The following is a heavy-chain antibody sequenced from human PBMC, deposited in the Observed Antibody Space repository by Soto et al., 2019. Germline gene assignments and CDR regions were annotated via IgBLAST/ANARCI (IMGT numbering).Heavy chain of an antibody. D-gene: IGHD6-13*01. V-gene: IGHV3-7*05. CDR1: GFTFSSYW. Sequence: EVQLVESGGGLVQPGGYLRLSCAASGFTFSSYWMTWVRQAPGKGLEWVANIKQDESKRYYVDSVEGRFTISRDNAKNSLFLQMNSLRAEDTAVYYCARDSSPSYSSRWYDAFDIWGQGTMVTVSS. CDR3: ARDSSPSYSSRWYDAFDI. CDR2: IKQDESKR. J-gene: IGHJ3*02.